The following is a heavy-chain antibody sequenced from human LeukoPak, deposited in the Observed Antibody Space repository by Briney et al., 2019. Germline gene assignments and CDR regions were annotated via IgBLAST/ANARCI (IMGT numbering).Heavy chain of an antibody. J-gene: IGHJ4*02. CDR1: GFSLSISGVG. CDR3: AHRYGDQNLFDY. V-gene: IGHV2-5*01. D-gene: IGHD4-17*01. CDR2: IYWNDDM. Sequence: SGPTLVNPTQTLTLTCTFSGFSLSISGVGVGWIRQPPGKALEWLALIYWNDDMRYSPSLKSRLTITKDTPKNQVVLTMTNMDPVDTATYYCAHRYGDQNLFDYWGQGTLVTVSS.